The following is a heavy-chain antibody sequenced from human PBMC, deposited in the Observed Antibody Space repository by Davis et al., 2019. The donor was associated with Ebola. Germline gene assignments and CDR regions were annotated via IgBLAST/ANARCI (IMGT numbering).Heavy chain of an antibody. Sequence: PCAISGNNVSGSGTAWNCIRQSQSRGLEWLGRAYYTSKWYHDYAVSMKSRITVNPDTSKNQLSLQLTSVTPEDTAVYYCARWWLRTSFDIWGQGTKVTVSS. CDR1: GNNVSGSGTA. V-gene: IGHV6-1*01. CDR3: ARWWLRTSFDI. D-gene: IGHD5-12*01. J-gene: IGHJ3*02. CDR2: AYYTSKWYH.